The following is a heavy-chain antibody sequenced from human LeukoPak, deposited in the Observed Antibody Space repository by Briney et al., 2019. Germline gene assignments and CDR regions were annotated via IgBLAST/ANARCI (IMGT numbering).Heavy chain of an antibody. V-gene: IGHV4-39*07. D-gene: IGHD3-22*01. CDR1: GGSISSSSYY. CDR3: ARDYEDYYDSSGYRHFDY. J-gene: IGHJ4*02. Sequence: SETLSLTCTVSGGSISSSSYYWGWIRQPPGKGLEWIGSIYYSGSTYYNPSLKSRVTISVDTSKNQFSLKLSSVTAADTAVYYCARDYEDYYDSSGYRHFDYWGQGTLVTVSS. CDR2: IYYSGST.